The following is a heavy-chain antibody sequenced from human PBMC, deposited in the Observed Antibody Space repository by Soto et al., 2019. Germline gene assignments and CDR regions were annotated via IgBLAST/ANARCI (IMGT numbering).Heavy chain of an antibody. Sequence: QITLKESGPTLVKPTQTLTLTCTFSGFSLSSSGVGVGWIRQPPGKALEWLALIYWDDDKRYSPSLKSRLTISKDTSKNQVVLTMTNMDPVDTATYYCAYDSNDWYGFDYWGQGTLVTVSS. CDR2: IYWDDDK. CDR1: GFSLSSSGVG. CDR3: AYDSNDWYGFDY. J-gene: IGHJ4*02. V-gene: IGHV2-5*02. D-gene: IGHD6-19*01.